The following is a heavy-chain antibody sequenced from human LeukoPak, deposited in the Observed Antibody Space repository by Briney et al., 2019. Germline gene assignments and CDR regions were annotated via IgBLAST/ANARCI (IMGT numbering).Heavy chain of an antibody. D-gene: IGHD7-27*01. CDR1: GGSINSYY. Sequence: SETLSLTCTVSGGSINSYYWSWIRQPPGKGLEWIGSIYYSGSTYYNPSLKSRVTISVDTSKNQFSLKLSSVTAADTAVYYCARDSSQLGISYWGQGTLVTVSS. CDR2: IYYSGST. V-gene: IGHV4-39*02. CDR3: ARDSSQLGISY. J-gene: IGHJ4*02.